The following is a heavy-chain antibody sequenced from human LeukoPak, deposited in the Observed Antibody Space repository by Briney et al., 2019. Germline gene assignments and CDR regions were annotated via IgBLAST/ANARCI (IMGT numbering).Heavy chain of an antibody. CDR1: GFTFSSYS. CDR3: ARLYGDYDPIDH. J-gene: IGHJ4*02. D-gene: IGHD4-17*01. V-gene: IGHV3-48*01. CDR2: ITSSSSII. Sequence: GGSLRLSCAASGFTFSSYSMNWVRQAPGKGLEWVSYITSSSSIIYYGDSVKGRFTVSRDNAKNSLYLQMNSLRAEDTAVYYCARLYGDYDPIDHWGQGTLVTVSS.